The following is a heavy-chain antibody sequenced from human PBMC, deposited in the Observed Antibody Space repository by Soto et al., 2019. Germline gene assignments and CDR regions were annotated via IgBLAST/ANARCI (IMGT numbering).Heavy chain of an antibody. J-gene: IGHJ6*02. CDR3: ARAPPGPSPRCDV. CDR2: IYATGKT. CDR1: GASMSSGGHS. Sequence: QVQLQESGSGLVKPSQTLSVTCAVSGASMSSGGHSWSWIRQSPGEGLEWIGCIYATGKTYYNPSLKSRVTISVDTSKKQFALHVTSVTAADTAVYYCARAPPGPSPRCDVWGPGTKVTVS. V-gene: IGHV4-30-2*06. D-gene: IGHD3-10*01.